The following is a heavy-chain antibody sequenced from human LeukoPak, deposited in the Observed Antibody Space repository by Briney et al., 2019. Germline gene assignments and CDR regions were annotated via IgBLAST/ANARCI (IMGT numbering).Heavy chain of an antibody. CDR2: ISSAGRNI. V-gene: IGHV3-48*03. J-gene: IGHJ4*02. CDR1: QLAFSIDE. D-gene: IGHD5-24*01. Sequence: GRSLSLSREASQLAFSIDEMSCGSDAPRRGRESGLDISSAGRNIYYPDSVKGRFTLSRDNAQNPLYLQMNSLRADDTAVYYCARDTSGRDAYTPFDFWGQGTLVTVSS. CDR3: ARDTSGRDAYTPFDF.